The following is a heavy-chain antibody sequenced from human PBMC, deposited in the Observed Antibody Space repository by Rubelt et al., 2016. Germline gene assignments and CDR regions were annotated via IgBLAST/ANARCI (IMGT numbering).Heavy chain of an antibody. J-gene: IGHJ4*02. V-gene: IGHV4-59*05. Sequence: QVQLQESGPGLVKPSETLSLTCTVSGGSISTYYWSWIRQPPGKGLEWIGSTFYSGSTYYHPSLKSRVTISVDTSKNQFSLKVSSVTAADTAVYYCSRRNGEPIDYWGQGTLVTVSS. D-gene: IGHD3-10*01. CDR2: TFYSGST. CDR3: SRRNGEPIDY. CDR1: GGSISTYY.